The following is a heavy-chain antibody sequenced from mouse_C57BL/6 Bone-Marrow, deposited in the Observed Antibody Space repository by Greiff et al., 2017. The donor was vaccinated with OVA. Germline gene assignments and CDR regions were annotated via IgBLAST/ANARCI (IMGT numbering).Heavy chain of an antibody. Sequence: VQLKESGADLARPGASVKMSCKASGYTFTSYTMHWVNQRPGQGLEWIGYINPSSGYTKYTQKFTDKATLTADKTSSTAYMQLSRLTSEDSADYYCAKDPACRCCLYYLYYWGQGATLTVSS. CDR3: AKDPACRCCLYYLYY. CDR1: GYTFTSYT. J-gene: IGHJ2*01. V-gene: IGHV1-4*01. D-gene: IGHD3-3*01. CDR2: INPSSGYT.